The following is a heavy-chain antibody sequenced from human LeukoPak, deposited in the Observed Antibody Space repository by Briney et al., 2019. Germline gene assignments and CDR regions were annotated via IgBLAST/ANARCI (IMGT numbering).Heavy chain of an antibody. V-gene: IGHV3-48*01. D-gene: IGHD1-26*01. Sequence: TGGSLRLSCAASGFTFSAYSMNWVRQAPGKGLEWISFIRHDSSDIYDADSVKGRFTISRDNSKNTLFLQMNSLRAEDTAVYYCARVVVEATTRYFDYWGQGTLVTVSS. J-gene: IGHJ4*02. CDR2: IRHDSSDI. CDR1: GFTFSAYS. CDR3: ARVVVEATTRYFDY.